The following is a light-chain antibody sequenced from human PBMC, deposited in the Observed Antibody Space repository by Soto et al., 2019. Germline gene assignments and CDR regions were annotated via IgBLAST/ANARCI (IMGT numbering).Light chain of an antibody. CDR1: QSVSSN. CDR2: GAS. CDR3: QQYNNWPPRT. J-gene: IGKJ3*01. Sequence: IVMTQSPATLSVSPGERATLSCRASQSVSSNLAWYQQKPGQSPRLLIYGASTRATGIPARFSGSGSGTEFTLTISSPQSEDFAVYYCQQYNNWPPRTFGPGTKVDIK. V-gene: IGKV3-15*01.